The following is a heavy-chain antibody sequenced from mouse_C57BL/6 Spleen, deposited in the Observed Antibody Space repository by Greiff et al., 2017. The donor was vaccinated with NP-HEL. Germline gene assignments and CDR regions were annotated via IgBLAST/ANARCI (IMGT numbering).Heavy chain of an antibody. CDR3: ARMGYSNYVGAMDY. D-gene: IGHD2-5*01. J-gene: IGHJ4*01. CDR2: INPSTGGT. CDR1: GYSFTGYY. V-gene: IGHV1-42*01. Sequence: EVQLQQSGPELVKPGASVKISCKASGYSFTGYYMNWVKQSPEKSLEWIGEINPSTGGTTYNQKFKAKATLTVDKSSSTAYMQLKSLTSEDSAVYYCARMGYSNYVGAMDYWGQGTSVTVSS.